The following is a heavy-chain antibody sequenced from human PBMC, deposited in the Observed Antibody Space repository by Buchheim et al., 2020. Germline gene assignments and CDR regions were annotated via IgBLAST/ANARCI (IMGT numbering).Heavy chain of an antibody. V-gene: IGHV4-34*01. J-gene: IGHJ1*01. CDR3: AREYSNYVGHEEEYFQH. Sequence: QVQLQQWGAGLLKPSGTLSLTCAVYGGSFSGYYWSWIRQPPGKGLEWIGEINHSGSTNYNPSLKSRVTISVDTSKNQFSPKLSSVTAADTAVYYCAREYSNYVGHEEEYFQHWGQGTL. D-gene: IGHD4-11*01. CDR1: GGSFSGYY. CDR2: INHSGST.